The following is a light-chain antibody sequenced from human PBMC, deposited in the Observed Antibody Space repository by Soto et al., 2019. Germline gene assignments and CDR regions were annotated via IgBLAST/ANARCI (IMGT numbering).Light chain of an antibody. CDR3: AACDDRLSAYV. CDR2: RNN. V-gene: IGLV1-47*01. Sequence: QSVLTQPPSASGTPGQRVTISCSGGISNIGSNPVYWHQHLPGTAPKLLVYRNNQRPSGVPDRFSDSKSGTSAFLAISGLLSEDEADYYCAACDDRLSAYVFGTGTNVTVL. CDR1: ISNIGSNP. J-gene: IGLJ1*01.